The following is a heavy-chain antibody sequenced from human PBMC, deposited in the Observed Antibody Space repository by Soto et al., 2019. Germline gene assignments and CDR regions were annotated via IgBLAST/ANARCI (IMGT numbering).Heavy chain of an antibody. Sequence: ASVKVSCKASGYTFTGYYMHWVRQAPGQGLEWMGWINPNSGGTNYAQKFQGWGTMTRDTSISTAYMELSRLRSDDTAVYYCARDLHCGGDCYYFDYWGQGTLVTVSS. CDR2: INPNSGGT. D-gene: IGHD2-21*02. V-gene: IGHV1-2*04. J-gene: IGHJ4*02. CDR1: GYTFTGYY. CDR3: ARDLHCGGDCYYFDY.